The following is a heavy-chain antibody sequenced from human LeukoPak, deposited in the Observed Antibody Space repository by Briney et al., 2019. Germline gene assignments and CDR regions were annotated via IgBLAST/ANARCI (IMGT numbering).Heavy chain of an antibody. Sequence: ASVKVSCKASGYTFTGYYMHWVRQAPGQGLEWMGWINPNSGGTNYAQKFQGRVTMTRDTSISTAYMELSRLRSDDTAVYYCASVRGHCSGGSCYPDAFDIWGQGTMATVSS. CDR3: ASVRGHCSGGSCYPDAFDI. J-gene: IGHJ3*02. V-gene: IGHV1-2*02. D-gene: IGHD2-15*01. CDR1: GYTFTGYY. CDR2: INPNSGGT.